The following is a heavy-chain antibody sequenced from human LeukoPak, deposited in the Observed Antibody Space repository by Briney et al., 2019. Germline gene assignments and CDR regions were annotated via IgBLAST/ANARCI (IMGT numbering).Heavy chain of an antibody. CDR1: GFTFTSYA. D-gene: IGHD6-13*01. CDR2: LSGSGGTT. J-gene: IGHJ4*02. V-gene: IGHV3-23*01. CDR3: ARDRIAGY. Sequence: GGSLRLSCVASGFTFTSYAMSWVRQAPEKGLEWVSVLSGSGGTTDYADSVQGRFTISRDNSKNTLYLQMNSLRDEDTAVYYCARDRIAGYWGQGTLVTVSS.